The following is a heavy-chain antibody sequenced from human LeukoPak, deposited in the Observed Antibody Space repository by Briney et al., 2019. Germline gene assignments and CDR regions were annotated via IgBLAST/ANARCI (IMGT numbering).Heavy chain of an antibody. CDR2: IKSKTDGGTT. J-gene: IGHJ4*02. Sequence: GGSLRLSCAASGFTFSNAWMSWVRQAPGKGLEWVDRIKSKTDGGTTDYAAPVKGRFTISRDDSKNTLYLQMNSLKTEDTAVYYCTTDRQIPSPYFDYWGQGTLVTVSS. V-gene: IGHV3-15*01. CDR1: GFTFSNAW. CDR3: TTDRQIPSPYFDY.